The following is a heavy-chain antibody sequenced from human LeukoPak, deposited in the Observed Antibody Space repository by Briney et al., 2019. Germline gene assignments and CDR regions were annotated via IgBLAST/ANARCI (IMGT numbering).Heavy chain of an antibody. V-gene: IGHV1-46*01. CDR3: ARMGGIAAAGEDY. D-gene: IGHD6-13*01. Sequence: ASVKVSCKASGGTFSSYAISWVRQAPGQGLEWMGIINPSGGSTSYAQKFQGRVTMTRDTSTSTVYMELSSLRSEDTAVYYCARMGGIAAAGEDYWGQGTLVTVSS. J-gene: IGHJ4*02. CDR1: GGTFSSYA. CDR2: INPSGGST.